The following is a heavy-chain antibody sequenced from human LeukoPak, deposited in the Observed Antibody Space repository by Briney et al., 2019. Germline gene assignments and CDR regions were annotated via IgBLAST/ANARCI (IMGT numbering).Heavy chain of an antibody. Sequence: ASVEVSCKVSGDTVTGFSIHWVRQAPGHGLEWMGGFDPEDGARIFAQKFQGRVTMTEDTSTDTAYMDLSSLRSEDTAVYYCATGYTYDYSLYWGQGTLVTVSS. V-gene: IGHV1-24*01. D-gene: IGHD5-18*01. CDR2: FDPEDGAR. CDR1: GDTVTGFS. CDR3: ATGYTYDYSLY. J-gene: IGHJ4*02.